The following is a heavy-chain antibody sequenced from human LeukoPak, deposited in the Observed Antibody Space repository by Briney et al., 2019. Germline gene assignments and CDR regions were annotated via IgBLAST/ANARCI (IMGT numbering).Heavy chain of an antibody. CDR1: GYTFDTYG. D-gene: IGHD3-10*01. V-gene: IGHV1-18*01. CDR2: ISGQHGKT. CDR3: ARGGSGWFGALEFDY. J-gene: IGHJ4*02. Sequence: ASVKVSCKASGYTFDTYGVIWVRQAPGKGFEWLGWISGQHGKTTYPQKFQDRVRMTTDTSTSTAYMELRSLTSDDTGVYFCARGGSGWFGALEFDYWGQGTLVTVSS.